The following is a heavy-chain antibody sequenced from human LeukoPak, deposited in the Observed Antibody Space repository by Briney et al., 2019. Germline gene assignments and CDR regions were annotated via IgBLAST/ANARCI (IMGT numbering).Heavy chain of an antibody. J-gene: IGHJ4*02. CDR3: ASGGYYDISGYRPNGF. D-gene: IGHD3-22*01. V-gene: IGHV4-34*01. CDR1: GGSFSGYF. CDR2: INHSGST. Sequence: SETLSLTCAVYGGSFSGYFWNWIRQPPGKGLEWIGEINHSGSTNYNPSLKSRVTISVDTSKNQFSLKVSSVAAADRGVYYCASGGYYDISGYRPNGFWGQGTLVSVCS.